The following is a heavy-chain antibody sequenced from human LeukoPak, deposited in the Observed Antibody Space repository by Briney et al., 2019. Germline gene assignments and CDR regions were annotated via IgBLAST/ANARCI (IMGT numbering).Heavy chain of an antibody. D-gene: IGHD5-24*01. CDR3: ARDREDGYNLFDY. J-gene: IGHJ4*02. V-gene: IGHV3-23*01. CDR2: ISGSGGST. Sequence: HAGGSLRLSCAASGFTFSSYGMSWVRQAPGKGLEWVSAISGSGGSTYYADSVKGRFTISRDNSKNTLYLQMNNLRAEDTAVYYCARDREDGYNLFDYWGQGTLVTVSS. CDR1: GFTFSSYG.